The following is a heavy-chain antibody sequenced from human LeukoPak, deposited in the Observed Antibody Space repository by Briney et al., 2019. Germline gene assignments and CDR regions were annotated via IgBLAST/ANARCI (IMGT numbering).Heavy chain of an antibody. CDR1: RFTFSDYY. CDR2: INHSGST. D-gene: IGHD3-22*01. V-gene: IGHV4-34*01. Sequence: GSLRLSCAASRFTFSDYYMSWIRQPPGKGLEWIGEINHSGSTNYNPSLKSRVTISVDTSKNQFSLKLSSVTAADTAVYYCASKAHYYDSSGYYVNAFDIWGQGTMVTVSS. CDR3: ASKAHYYDSSGYYVNAFDI. J-gene: IGHJ3*02.